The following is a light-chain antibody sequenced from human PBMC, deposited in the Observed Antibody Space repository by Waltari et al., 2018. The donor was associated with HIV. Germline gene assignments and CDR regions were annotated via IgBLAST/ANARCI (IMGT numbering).Light chain of an antibody. Sequence: DIQMTQSPSSLSASVGDRVTITDRASQSVSGYLHWYQQKPGKAPKLLIHAASSLQSGVPSRFSGSGSGTDFTLTINSLQPEDFATYYCQQSYSAPETFGQGTKLEIK. J-gene: IGKJ2*01. CDR1: QSVSGY. CDR2: AAS. CDR3: QQSYSAPET. V-gene: IGKV1-39*01.